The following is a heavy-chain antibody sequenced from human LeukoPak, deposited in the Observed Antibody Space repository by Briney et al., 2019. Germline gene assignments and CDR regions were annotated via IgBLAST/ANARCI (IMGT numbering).Heavy chain of an antibody. Sequence: ASVKVSCKASGYTFTDYYLNWVRQAPGQGLEWMGWIHPNSGGTNYAQKFQGRVTMTRDTSISTAYMELSRLTFDDTAVYYCGRKSAARKTSEFDYWGQGTLVTVSS. CDR3: GRKSAARKTSEFDY. CDR2: IHPNSGGT. J-gene: IGHJ4*02. CDR1: GYTFTDYY. D-gene: IGHD6-6*01. V-gene: IGHV1-2*02.